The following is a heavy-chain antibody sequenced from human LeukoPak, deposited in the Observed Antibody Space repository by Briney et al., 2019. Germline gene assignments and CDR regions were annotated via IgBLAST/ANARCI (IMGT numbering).Heavy chain of an antibody. Sequence: SETLSLTCTVSGGSISSSSYYWGWLRQPPGKGLEWIGSIYYSGSTYYNPSLKRRVTISVDTSKNQFSLELSSVTAADTAVYYCARQVDSSSCPSVRAYYYYYMDVWGKGTTVTVSS. D-gene: IGHD6-6*01. CDR1: GGSISSSSYY. J-gene: IGHJ6*03. CDR3: ARQVDSSSCPSVRAYYYYYMDV. CDR2: IYYSGST. V-gene: IGHV4-39*01.